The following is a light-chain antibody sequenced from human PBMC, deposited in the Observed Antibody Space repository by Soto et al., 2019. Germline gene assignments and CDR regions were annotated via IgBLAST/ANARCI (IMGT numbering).Light chain of an antibody. CDR1: SSNIGSNT. Sequence: QSALTHPPSASGTPGQRVTISCSGSSSNIGSNTVNWYQQLPGTAPKLLIYSNNQRPSGVPDRFSGSKSGTSASLAISGLQSEDEADYYCAAWDDSLNGPVVFGGGTKLTVL. V-gene: IGLV1-44*01. CDR2: SNN. J-gene: IGLJ2*01. CDR3: AAWDDSLNGPVV.